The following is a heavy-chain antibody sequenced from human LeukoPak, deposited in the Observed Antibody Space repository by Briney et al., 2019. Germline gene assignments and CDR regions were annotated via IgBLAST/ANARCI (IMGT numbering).Heavy chain of an antibody. CDR2: IYRSEST. J-gene: IGHJ6*04. Sequence: PSQTLSLTCAVSGGSISSGGYSWTWVRQPPGKGLEWIGYIYRSESTYYNPSLKSRVTISVDRSKNQFSLKLSSVTAADTAVYYCARYCSSTSCFQSGGHYYGMDVWGKGTTVTVSS. CDR3: ARYCSSTSCFQSGGHYYGMDV. CDR1: GGSISSGGYS. D-gene: IGHD2-2*01. V-gene: IGHV4-30-2*01.